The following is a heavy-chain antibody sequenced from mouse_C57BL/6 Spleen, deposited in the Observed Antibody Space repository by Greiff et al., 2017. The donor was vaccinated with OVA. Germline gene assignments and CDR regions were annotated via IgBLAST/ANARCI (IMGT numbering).Heavy chain of an antibody. CDR1: GYAFSSSW. D-gene: IGHD1-1*01. CDR2: IYPGDGDT. J-gene: IGHJ1*03. CDR3: AREDYGSLWYFDV. Sequence: VKLQQSGPELVKPGASVKISCKASGYAFSSSWMNWVKQRPGKGLEWIGRIYPGDGDTNYNGKFKGKATLTADNSSSTAYMQLSSLTSEDAAVYVCAREDYGSLWYFDVWGTGTTVTVSS. V-gene: IGHV1-82*01.